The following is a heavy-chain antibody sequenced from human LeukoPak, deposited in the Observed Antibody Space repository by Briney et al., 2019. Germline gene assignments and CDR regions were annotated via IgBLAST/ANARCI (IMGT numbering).Heavy chain of an antibody. CDR1: GGSIIRYY. CDR2: FHYSGNT. V-gene: IGHV4-59*08. J-gene: IGHJ4*02. CDR3: ARRAAALDY. Sequence: SETLSLTCSVSGGSIIRYYWSWIRQPPGKGLEWIGYFHYSGNTNYNPSLSSRITMSVDTSKNQFSLKLNPVTAADTAVYYCARRAAALDYWGQGTLVTVSS. D-gene: IGHD6-13*01.